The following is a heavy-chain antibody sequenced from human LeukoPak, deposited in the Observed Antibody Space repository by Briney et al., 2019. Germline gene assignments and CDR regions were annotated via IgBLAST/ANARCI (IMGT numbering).Heavy chain of an antibody. CDR3: ARDTVNGPFVISLDY. Sequence: PGGSLRLSCAVSGFTVFNNYMSWVRQPPGKGLEWIGEINHSGSTNYNPSLKSRVTISVDTSKNQFSLKLSSVTAADTAVYYCARDTVNGPFVISLDYWGQGALVTVSS. D-gene: IGHD2-8*01. V-gene: IGHV4-34*01. CDR1: GFTVFNNY. CDR2: INHSGST. J-gene: IGHJ4*02.